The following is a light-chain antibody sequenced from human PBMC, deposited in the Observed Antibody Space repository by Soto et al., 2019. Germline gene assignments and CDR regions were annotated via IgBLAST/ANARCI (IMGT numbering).Light chain of an antibody. V-gene: IGLV2-8*01. Sequence: QSVLTQPPSASGSPGQSVTISCTGTSSDIGPYDYVSWYQQHPGKAPKFMIYEVSKRPSGVPDRFSGSKSGNTASLTVSGLQAEDEADYYCSAYAGRYTFVFGTGTRSPS. CDR3: SAYAGRYTFV. CDR1: SSDIGPYDY. CDR2: EVS. J-gene: IGLJ1*01.